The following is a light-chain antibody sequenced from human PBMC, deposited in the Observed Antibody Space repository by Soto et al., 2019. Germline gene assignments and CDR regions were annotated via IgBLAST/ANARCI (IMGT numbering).Light chain of an antibody. V-gene: IGKV3-15*01. CDR3: QQYDYWPKYT. Sequence: EIVMTRSPATLAVSPGERATLSCRASQSVRNHVAWYQQRVGQAPRLLMYDASTRAAGIPARFTGSGSGTQFSLFIDSLQSEDFAVYFWQQYDYWPKYTFGQGTRLEIK. CDR1: QSVRNH. CDR2: DAS. J-gene: IGKJ5*01.